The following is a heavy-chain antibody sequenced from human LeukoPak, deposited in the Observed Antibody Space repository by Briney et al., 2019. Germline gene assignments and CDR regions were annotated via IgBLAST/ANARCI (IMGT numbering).Heavy chain of an antibody. Sequence: SETLSLTCAVYGGSFSGYYWNWIRQSPGKGLEWIGYIYYSGSTIYNPSLKSRVTISVDTSKNQFSLKLSSVTAADTAVYYCARGVGYNYRLYHFDYWGQGTLVTVSS. D-gene: IGHD5-24*01. CDR3: ARGVGYNYRLYHFDY. CDR2: IYYSGST. CDR1: GGSFSGYY. J-gene: IGHJ4*02. V-gene: IGHV4-59*08.